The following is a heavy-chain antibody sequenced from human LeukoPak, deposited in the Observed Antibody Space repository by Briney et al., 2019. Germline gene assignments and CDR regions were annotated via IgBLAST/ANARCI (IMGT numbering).Heavy chain of an antibody. Sequence: GRSLRLSCAASGFTFSNYAMYWVRQAPGKGLEWVAVISYDGSSKYHADSVKGRFTISRDNSKNTLYLQMNSLRAEDTAVYYCARDRWYGDYEGVVFDYWGQGTLVTVSS. V-gene: IGHV3-30*14. D-gene: IGHD4-17*01. CDR1: GFTFSNYA. CDR3: ARDRWYGDYEGVVFDY. CDR2: ISYDGSSK. J-gene: IGHJ4*02.